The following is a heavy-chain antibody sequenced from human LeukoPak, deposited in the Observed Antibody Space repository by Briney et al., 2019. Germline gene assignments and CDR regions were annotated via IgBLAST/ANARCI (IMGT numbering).Heavy chain of an antibody. J-gene: IGHJ4*02. CDR2: IWYDGSNK. CDR1: RFTFSTYA. V-gene: IGHV3-33*06. Sequence: GGSLRLSCAASRFTFSTYAMHWVRQAPGKGLEWVAVIWYDGSNKYYADSVKGRFTISRDNSLSTLYLQMNSLRAEDTAVYYCAKEIEARGTFDFWGQGTLVTVSS. CDR3: AKEIEARGTFDF. D-gene: IGHD3-10*01.